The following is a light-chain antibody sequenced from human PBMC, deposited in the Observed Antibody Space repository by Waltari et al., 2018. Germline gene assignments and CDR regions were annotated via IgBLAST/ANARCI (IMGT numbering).Light chain of an antibody. Sequence: VILVTQSPSFLSASPGDRVTIICRVSQDISSHLAWYQQKPGKAPDLLIYDTSTLQSGVPSRFSGSGSGTDFTLTISSLQSEDFATYCCQQYYNFPHTFGQGTKLEI. V-gene: IGKV1D-8*01. J-gene: IGKJ2*01. CDR2: DTS. CDR3: QQYYNFPHT. CDR1: QDISSH.